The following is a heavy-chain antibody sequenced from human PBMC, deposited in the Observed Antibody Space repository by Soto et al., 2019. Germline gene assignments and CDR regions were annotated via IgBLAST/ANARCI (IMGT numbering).Heavy chain of an antibody. J-gene: IGHJ5*02. CDR3: AGKGGGSGKYDSIDR. CDR1: GYSFSDHY. CDR2: INPDSGGS. V-gene: IGHV1-2*02. Sequence: ASVKVSCKASGYSFSDHYIHWVRQAPGQGLEWMGWINPDSGGSNNAQKFEDRVIMTSDTSINTVYMEMSGLRSDDIAVYYCAGKGGGSGKYDSIDRWGTGNLVTVAS. D-gene: IGHD1-26*01.